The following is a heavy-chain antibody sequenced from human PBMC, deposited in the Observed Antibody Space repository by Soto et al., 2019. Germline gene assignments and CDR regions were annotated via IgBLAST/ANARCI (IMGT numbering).Heavy chain of an antibody. D-gene: IGHD4-17*01. J-gene: IGHJ4*02. CDR1: GLTFRSYE. V-gene: IGHV3-48*03. CDR3: ARGPTVVRGD. Sequence: GSLQITCSASGLTFRSYEMNWVRQAPGKGLEWVSYISSGGSTMYYADSVEGRFTISRDNAKNSLYLQMNSLRAEDTAVYYCARGPTVVRGDWGQGTLVTVYS. CDR2: ISSGGSTM.